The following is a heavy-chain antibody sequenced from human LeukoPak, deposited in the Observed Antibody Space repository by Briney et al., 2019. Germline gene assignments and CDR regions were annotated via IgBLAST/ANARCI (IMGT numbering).Heavy chain of an antibody. Sequence: SETLSLTCAVYGGSFSGYYWSWIRQPPGKGLEGIGEINHSGSTNYNPSLKSRVTISVDTSKNQFSLKLSPVTAADTAVYYCARAPPNGYTDYWGQGTLVTVSS. CDR2: INHSGST. J-gene: IGHJ4*02. CDR1: GGSFSGYY. D-gene: IGHD5-24*01. V-gene: IGHV4-34*01. CDR3: ARAPPNGYTDY.